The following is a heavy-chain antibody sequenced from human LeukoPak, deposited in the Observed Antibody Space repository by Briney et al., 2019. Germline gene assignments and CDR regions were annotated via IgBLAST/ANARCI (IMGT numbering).Heavy chain of an antibody. CDR1: GFTFSSYA. V-gene: IGHV3-23*01. CDR2: ISGGGGST. CDR3: ARAHGSGSFTRYYPDY. Sequence: SGGSLRLSCAASGFTFSSYAMSWVRQAPGKGLEWVSAISGGGGSTYYADSVKGRFTISRDNSKNTLYLQMNSLRAEDTAVYYCARAHGSGSFTRYYPDYWGQGTLVTVSS. D-gene: IGHD3-10*01. J-gene: IGHJ4*02.